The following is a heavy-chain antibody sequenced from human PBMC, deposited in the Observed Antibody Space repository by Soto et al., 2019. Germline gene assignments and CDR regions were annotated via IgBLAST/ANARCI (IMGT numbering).Heavy chain of an antibody. CDR2: IIPILGIA. CDR3: ARGDTAAAGNFDY. D-gene: IGHD6-13*01. Sequence: QVQLVQSGAEVKKPGSSVKVSCKASGGTFSSYTISWVRQAPGQGLEWMGRIIPILGIANYAQKFQGRVKITADKSTSTAYMELSSLRSEDTAVYYCARGDTAAAGNFDYWGQGTLVTVSS. V-gene: IGHV1-69*02. CDR1: GGTFSSYT. J-gene: IGHJ4*02.